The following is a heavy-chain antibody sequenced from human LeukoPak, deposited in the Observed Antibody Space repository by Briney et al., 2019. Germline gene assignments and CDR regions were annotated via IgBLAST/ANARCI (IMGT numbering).Heavy chain of an antibody. CDR2: TYYRSKWYN. CDR1: GDSVSGNSAA. J-gene: IGHJ3*02. CDR3: AGETSPSDAFDI. Sequence: SQTLSLTCAIPGDSVSGNSAAWNWIRQSPSRGLEWLGRTYYRSKWYNDSAESVKSRLTINPDTSKNQISLQLSSVTPEDTAVYYCAGETSPSDAFDIWGQGTMVTVSS. V-gene: IGHV6-1*01. D-gene: IGHD1/OR15-1a*01.